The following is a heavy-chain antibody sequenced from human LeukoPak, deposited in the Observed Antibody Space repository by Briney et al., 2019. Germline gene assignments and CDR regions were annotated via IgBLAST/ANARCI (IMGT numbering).Heavy chain of an antibody. D-gene: IGHD3-22*01. CDR3: AKDRLTMIVVVIPHFDY. V-gene: IGHV3-7*01. CDR2: IKQDGSEK. Sequence: GGSLRLSCAASGFTFSSYWMSWVRQAPGKGLEWVANIKQDGSEKYYVDSVKGRFTISRDNAKNSLYLQMNSLRAEDTAVYYCAKDRLTMIVVVIPHFDYWGQGTLVTVSS. CDR1: GFTFSSYW. J-gene: IGHJ4*02.